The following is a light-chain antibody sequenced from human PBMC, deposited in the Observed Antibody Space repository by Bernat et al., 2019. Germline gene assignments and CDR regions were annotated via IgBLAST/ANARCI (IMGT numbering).Light chain of an antibody. Sequence: DIMMTQSPLSLPVTPGEPASISCKSSQSLTHSNGYKYLDWYVQRPGQSPQLLIYLGSNRASGAPDRISGSGSGTRFTLKISRVEAEDVGIYYGMQSLQTPYTFGQGTKLEIK. CDR2: LGS. CDR3: MQSLQTPYT. CDR1: QSLTHSNGYKY. J-gene: IGKJ2*01. V-gene: IGKV2-28*01.